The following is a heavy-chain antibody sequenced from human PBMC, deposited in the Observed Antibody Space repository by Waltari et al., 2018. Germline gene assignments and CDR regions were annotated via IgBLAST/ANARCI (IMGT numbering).Heavy chain of an antibody. Sequence: QVQLQQWGAGLLKPSETLSLTCPVYGGSFSGYYWSWIRQPHGKGLEWIGEINHSGRTNYNPSLKSRVTISVDTSKNQFSLKLSSVTAADTAVYYCARGRGIFGVVTNNWFDPWGQGTLVTVSS. D-gene: IGHD3-3*01. CDR1: GGSFSGYY. CDR3: ARGRGIFGVVTNNWFDP. V-gene: IGHV4-34*01. J-gene: IGHJ5*02. CDR2: INHSGRT.